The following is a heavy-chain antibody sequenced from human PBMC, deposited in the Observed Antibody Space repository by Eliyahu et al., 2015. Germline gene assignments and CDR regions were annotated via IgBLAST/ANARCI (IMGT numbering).Heavy chain of an antibody. D-gene: IGHD3-10*01. J-gene: IGHJ4*02. CDR2: IIPILGIA. Sequence: QVQLXQSGAEVKKPGSSVKXSCKASGGTFSSYXISWVRQAPGQGLEWMGRIIPILGIANYAQXFQGRVTITADKSTSTAYMELSSLRSEDTAVYYCARKPYYGSGSYFDYWGQGTLVTVSS. V-gene: IGHV1-69*02. CDR3: ARKPYYGSGSYFDY. CDR1: GGTFSSYX.